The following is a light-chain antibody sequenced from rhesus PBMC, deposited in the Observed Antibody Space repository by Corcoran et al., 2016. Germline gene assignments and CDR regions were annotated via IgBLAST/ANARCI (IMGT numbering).Light chain of an antibody. CDR2: KAS. Sequence: DIQMTQSPSSLSASVGDRVTITCRARENVNNYLNWYQQKPGKAPKLLLYKASTLQSGVPSRFSVSGSGTDYTFTISSLQPEDVATYYCQHGYGTPYSFGQGTKVEIK. V-gene: IGKV1-74*01. CDR3: QHGYGTPYS. CDR1: ENVNNY. J-gene: IGKJ2*01.